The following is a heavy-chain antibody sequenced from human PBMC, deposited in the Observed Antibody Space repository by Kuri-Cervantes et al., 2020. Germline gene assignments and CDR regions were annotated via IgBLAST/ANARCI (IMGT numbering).Heavy chain of an antibody. D-gene: IGHD6-13*01. CDR1: GFTFSSYG. CDR3: AKEDINIAAGPDY. Sequence: GESLKISCVPSGFTFSSYGMNWVRQAPGKGLEWVTAISYDGSNKDYADSVKGRFTISRDNSKNTLYLQMNSLRAEDTAVYYCAKEDINIAAGPDYWGQGTLVTVSS. CDR2: ISYDGSNK. V-gene: IGHV3-30*18. J-gene: IGHJ4*02.